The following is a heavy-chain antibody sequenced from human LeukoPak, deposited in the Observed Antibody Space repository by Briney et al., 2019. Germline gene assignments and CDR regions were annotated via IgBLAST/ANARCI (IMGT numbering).Heavy chain of an antibody. D-gene: IGHD6-25*01. CDR1: GFTFSSYG. V-gene: IGHV3-30*02. CDR3: AKDGVRQQRLPDNYFDY. CDR2: IRYDGSNK. Sequence: GGSLRLSCAASGFTFSSYGMHWVRQAPGKGLEWVAFIRYDGSNKYYADSVKGRFTISRDNSENTLYLQMNSLRAEDTAVYYCAKDGVRQQRLPDNYFDYWGQGTLVTVSS. J-gene: IGHJ4*02.